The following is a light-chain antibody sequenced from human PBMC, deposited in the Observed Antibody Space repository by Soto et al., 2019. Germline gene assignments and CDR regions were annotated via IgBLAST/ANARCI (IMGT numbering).Light chain of an antibody. CDR2: DAS. Sequence: IQMTQSPSSLSASVGDRVTITCQASQNIAKNLNWYQQKPGKAPKLLIYDASSLQTGVPSRFSGSGSATHFTFTISSLQSEDIATYYCQQYDNLLPITFGQGTRLEIK. J-gene: IGKJ5*01. V-gene: IGKV1-33*01. CDR1: QNIAKN. CDR3: QQYDNLLPIT.